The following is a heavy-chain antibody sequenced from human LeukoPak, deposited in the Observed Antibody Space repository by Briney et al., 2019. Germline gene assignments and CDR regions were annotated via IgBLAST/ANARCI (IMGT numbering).Heavy chain of an antibody. CDR1: GYSFNTDW. J-gene: IGHJ4*02. Sequence: GESLKISCTGSGYSFNTDWIGWVRQITGKGLEWMWIIYPGDYDTRYSPSFQVQITISTDKSISNAYLQRSSLKASDTDMYYCARLGFQMGSRAPIDYWGQGTLVTASS. CDR3: ARLGFQMGSRAPIDY. D-gene: IGHD6-13*01. CDR2: IYPGDYDT. V-gene: IGHV5-51*01.